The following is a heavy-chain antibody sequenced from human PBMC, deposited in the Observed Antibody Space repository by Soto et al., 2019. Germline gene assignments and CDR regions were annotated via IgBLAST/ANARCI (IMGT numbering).Heavy chain of an antibody. V-gene: IGHV3-7*01. CDR2: IKQDGSEK. CDR1: GFTFSSYW. CDR3: ARGGSGWYSWFDP. Sequence: GGSLRLSCAASGFTFSSYWMSWVRQAPGKGLEWVANIKQDGSEKYYVDSVKGRFTISRDNAKNSLYLQMNSLRAEDTAVYYCARGGSGWYSWFDPWGQGTLVTVSS. D-gene: IGHD6-19*01. J-gene: IGHJ5*02.